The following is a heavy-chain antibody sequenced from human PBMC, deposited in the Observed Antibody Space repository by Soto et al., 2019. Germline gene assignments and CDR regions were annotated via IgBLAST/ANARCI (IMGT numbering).Heavy chain of an antibody. CDR3: ARGFSAGKGSTPDF. V-gene: IGHV3-23*01. J-gene: IGHJ4*02. CDR2: ISGSGGST. D-gene: IGHD6-13*01. Sequence: PGGSLRLSCAASGFTFSSFAMSWVRQAPGKGLDWVSAISGSGGSTYSADSVNGRFTISRDNSKNTLYLQMSSLRAEDTAVYYCARGFSAGKGSTPDFWGQGSLVTVSS. CDR1: GFTFSSFA.